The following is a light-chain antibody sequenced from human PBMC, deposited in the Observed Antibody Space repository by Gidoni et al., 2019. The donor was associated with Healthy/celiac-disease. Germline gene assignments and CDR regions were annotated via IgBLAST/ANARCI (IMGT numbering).Light chain of an antibody. J-gene: IGKJ1*01. Sequence: DIQMTQSPSSLSASVGDRVTITCRASQSISIHLNWYQQKSGKAPNLLISGASSLQSGVPSRFSGSGSGTDFTLTISSLQPEDFATYYCQQSYSTFWTFGQGTKVEIK. V-gene: IGKV1-39*01. CDR1: QSISIH. CDR3: QQSYSTFWT. CDR2: GAS.